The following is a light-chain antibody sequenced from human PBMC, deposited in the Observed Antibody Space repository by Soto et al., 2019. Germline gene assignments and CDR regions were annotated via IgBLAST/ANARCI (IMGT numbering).Light chain of an antibody. J-gene: IGKJ1*01. CDR3: QQYGGSPRT. Sequence: ERVLTQTRGTLSLSPGARATLSCRASQSISSNLAWYQQKPGQAPRLLIYGASTRATGIPDRFSGSGSGTDFTLTISRLEPEDFAVYYCQQYGGSPRTFGQGTKVDIK. CDR2: GAS. V-gene: IGKV3-20*01. CDR1: QSISSN.